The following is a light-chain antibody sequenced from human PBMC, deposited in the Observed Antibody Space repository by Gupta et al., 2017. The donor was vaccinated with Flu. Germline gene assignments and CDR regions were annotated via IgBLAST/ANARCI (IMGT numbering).Light chain of an antibody. CDR3: KQRGNWPPT. CDR1: QRVSSY. CDR2: DAS. V-gene: IGKV3-11*01. J-gene: IGKJ5*01. Sequence: EIVFTQSPATLSLPPGERATLSGRASQRVSSYLAWYQQKPGQAPRLLIYDASNRATGIPARFSGSGSGTDFTLTISSLEPEDFAVYYCKQRGNWPPTFGQGTRLEIK.